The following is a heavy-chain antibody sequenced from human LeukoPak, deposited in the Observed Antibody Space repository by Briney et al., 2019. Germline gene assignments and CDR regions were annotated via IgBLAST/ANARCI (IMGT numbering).Heavy chain of an antibody. Sequence: GESLKISCKGSRYSFTSQWIGWVRQMPGKGLEWMGIISPGDSDTRYSPSFQGQVTISADKSISTAYLQWSSLKASDTAMYYCARIFVEVTGRMYFDLWGRGTLVTVSS. D-gene: IGHD2-21*02. V-gene: IGHV5-51*01. CDR1: RYSFTSQW. CDR2: ISPGDSDT. J-gene: IGHJ2*01. CDR3: ARIFVEVTGRMYFDL.